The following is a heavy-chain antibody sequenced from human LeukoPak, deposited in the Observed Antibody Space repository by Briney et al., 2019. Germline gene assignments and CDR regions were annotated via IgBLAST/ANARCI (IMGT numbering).Heavy chain of an antibody. J-gene: IGHJ4*02. CDR2: ITGSASST. V-gene: IGHV3-23*01. Sequence: GGSLRLSCAASGFTFSNCAMSWVRQAPGKGLEWVSTITGSASSTYDADSVKGRFTISRDNFKNTLYLQMNSLRAEDTAVYYCARETPYSNTWTDFDFWGQGTLVTVSS. CDR3: ARETPYSNTWTDFDF. D-gene: IGHD6-13*01. CDR1: GFTFSNCA.